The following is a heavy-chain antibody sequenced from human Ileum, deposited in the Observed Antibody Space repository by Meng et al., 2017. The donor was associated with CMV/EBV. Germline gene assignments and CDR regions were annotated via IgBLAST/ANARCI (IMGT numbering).Heavy chain of an antibody. CDR2: VSGDNINT. CDR3: ARGEDGSEGFDY. CDR1: GYPFSSNG. Sequence: CKASGYPFSSNGITWVRQAPGQGLEWMGWVSGDNINTNYAQKFQGRVTFTTDTSTSTAYMELRSLKSDDTAVYYCARGEDGSEGFDYWGQGTLVTVSS. J-gene: IGHJ4*02. D-gene: IGHD3-22*01. V-gene: IGHV1-18*01.